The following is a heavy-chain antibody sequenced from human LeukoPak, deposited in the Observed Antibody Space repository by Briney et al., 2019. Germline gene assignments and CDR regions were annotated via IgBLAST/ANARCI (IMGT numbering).Heavy chain of an antibody. CDR2: IYYSGST. D-gene: IGHD6-25*01. CDR1: GGSISSYY. Sequence: SETLSLTCTVSGGSISSYYWSWIRQPPGKGLEWIGYIYYSGSTNYNPSLKSRVTMSVDTSKNQFSLKLSSVTAADTAVYYCARDQGGPTSAATSWFDPWGQGTLVTVSS. CDR3: ARDQGGPTSAATSWFDP. J-gene: IGHJ5*02. V-gene: IGHV4-59*01.